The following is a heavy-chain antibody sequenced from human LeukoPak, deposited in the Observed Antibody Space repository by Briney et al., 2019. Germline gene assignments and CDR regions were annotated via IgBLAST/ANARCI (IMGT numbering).Heavy chain of an antibody. Sequence: PSETLSLTCAVYGGSSSGYYWSWIRQPPGKGLEWIGEINHSGSTNYNPSLKSRVTISVDTSKNQFSLKLSSVTAADTAVYYCATGRITMVRGVITNYYYYYGMDVWGQGTTVTVSS. D-gene: IGHD3-10*01. CDR3: ATGRITMVRGVITNYYYYYGMDV. V-gene: IGHV4-34*01. CDR1: GGSSSGYY. CDR2: INHSGST. J-gene: IGHJ6*02.